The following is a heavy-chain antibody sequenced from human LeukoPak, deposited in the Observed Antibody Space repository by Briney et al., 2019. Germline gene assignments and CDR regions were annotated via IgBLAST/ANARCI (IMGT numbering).Heavy chain of an antibody. D-gene: IGHD6-19*01. V-gene: IGHV4-39*07. Sequence: SETLSLTCTVSGGSISSSSYYWGWIRQPPGKGLEWIGSIYYSGSTYYNPSLKSRVTISVDTSKNQFSLKLSSVTAADTAVYYCASYSSGSGDAFDIWGQGTMVTVSS. CDR2: IYYSGST. CDR3: ASYSSGSGDAFDI. CDR1: GGSISSSSYY. J-gene: IGHJ3*02.